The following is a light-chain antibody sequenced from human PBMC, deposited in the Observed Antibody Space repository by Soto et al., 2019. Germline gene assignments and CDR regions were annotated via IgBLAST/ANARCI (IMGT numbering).Light chain of an antibody. CDR1: QSVSNNY. CDR2: GAS. Sequence: EIVLTQSPGPRSLSPGERATLSCMASQSVSNNYLAWYQQKPGQAPRLLIYGASNRATGIPDRFSGSGSGTDFTLTISRLEPEDFAVYYCQQYGSSPLTFGGGTKVDIK. V-gene: IGKV3-20*01. J-gene: IGKJ4*01. CDR3: QQYGSSPLT.